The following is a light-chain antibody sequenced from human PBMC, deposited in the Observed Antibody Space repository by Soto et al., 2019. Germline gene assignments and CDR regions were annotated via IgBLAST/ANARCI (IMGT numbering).Light chain of an antibody. V-gene: IGKV3-11*01. CDR3: QQRSNWPPKLT. CDR1: QSVSSY. CDR2: DAS. J-gene: IGKJ4*01. Sequence: EIVLTQSPATLSLSPGERATLSCRASQSVSSYLAWYQQKPGQAPRLLIYDASNRATGIPARFSGSGSGTDFTLTISSLEPEDFAVYYCQQRSNWPPKLTFGGGTKVDIK.